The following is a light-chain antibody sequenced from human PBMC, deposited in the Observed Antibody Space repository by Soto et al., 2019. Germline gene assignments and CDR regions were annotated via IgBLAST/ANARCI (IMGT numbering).Light chain of an antibody. V-gene: IGKV3-11*01. CDR2: DAS. J-gene: IGKJ5*01. Sequence: EMVLTQSPATLSLSPGERATLSCMASQSVSSYLAWYQQKPGQAPRLLIYDASNRATGIPARFSGSGSGTDFTLTINSLEPEDSAVYYCQQRSNWPSITFGQGTRLEI. CDR3: QQRSNWPSIT. CDR1: QSVSSY.